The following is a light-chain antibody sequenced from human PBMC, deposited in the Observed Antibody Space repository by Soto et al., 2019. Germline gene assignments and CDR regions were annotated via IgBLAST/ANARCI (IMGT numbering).Light chain of an antibody. V-gene: IGKV1-39*01. J-gene: IGKJ1*01. CDR1: QSISSY. CDR3: QQSYSTPWT. Sequence: DIQMTQSPSSLSASVVDRVTITGLASQSISSYLNWYQQKPGKAPKLLIYAASSLQSGVPSRFSGSGSGTDFTLTISSLQPEDFATYYCQQSYSTPWTFGQGTKVDIK. CDR2: AAS.